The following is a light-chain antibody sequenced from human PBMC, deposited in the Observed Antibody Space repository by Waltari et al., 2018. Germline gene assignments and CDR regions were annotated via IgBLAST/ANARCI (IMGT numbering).Light chain of an antibody. CDR3: QQYNSYSLLS. J-gene: IGKJ4*01. Sequence: DIQMTQSPSTLSASVGDRVIISCRASQSISNLLAWYQQRPGKAPTLLVYKSSTLESGVPSRFSGSGSWTEFTLTISSLQPEDFATYYCQQYNSYSLLSFGGGTKVEIK. CDR2: KSS. V-gene: IGKV1-5*03. CDR1: QSISNL.